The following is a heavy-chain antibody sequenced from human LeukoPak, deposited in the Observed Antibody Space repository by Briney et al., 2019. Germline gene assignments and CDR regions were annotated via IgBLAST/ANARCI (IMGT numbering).Heavy chain of an antibody. CDR1: GFTFSSYA. D-gene: IGHD3-22*01. J-gene: IGHJ4*02. Sequence: GGSLRLSCAASGFTFSSYAMSRVRQAPGKGLEWVSAISGSGGSTYYADSVKGRFTISRDNSKNTLYLQMNSLRAEDTAVYYCAKDYYDSSGYYYSGYWGQGTLVTVSS. V-gene: IGHV3-23*01. CDR2: ISGSGGST. CDR3: AKDYYDSSGYYYSGY.